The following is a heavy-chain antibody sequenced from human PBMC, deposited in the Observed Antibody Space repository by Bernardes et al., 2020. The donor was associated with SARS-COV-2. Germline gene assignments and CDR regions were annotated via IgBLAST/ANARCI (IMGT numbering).Heavy chain of an antibody. CDR1: GFTFSAYP. CDR3: AREPQGGFDY. V-gene: IGHV3-64*01. Sequence: GGSLTPSCVGSGFTFSAYPMHWVRQAPGKALECVSAISGDAYNTYYTNSVRGRFTISRDNSKNTLYLQMGSLGADDTAVYYCAREPQGGFDYWGQGTLVTVSA. J-gene: IGHJ4*02. CDR2: ISGDAYNT.